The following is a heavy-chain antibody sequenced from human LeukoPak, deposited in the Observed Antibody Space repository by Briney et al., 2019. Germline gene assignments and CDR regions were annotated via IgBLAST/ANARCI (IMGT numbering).Heavy chain of an antibody. D-gene: IGHD3-3*01. CDR1: GGSISSSGYY. J-gene: IGHJ4*02. CDR3: ARVHEWLLP. CDR2: T. Sequence: SETLSLTCTVSGGSISSSGYYWGWIRPPPGKGLEWIGDTYYNPSLKSRVTISVDTSKNQFSLKLNSVTAADTAVYYCARVHEWLLPWGQGTLVTVSS. V-gene: IGHV4-39*07.